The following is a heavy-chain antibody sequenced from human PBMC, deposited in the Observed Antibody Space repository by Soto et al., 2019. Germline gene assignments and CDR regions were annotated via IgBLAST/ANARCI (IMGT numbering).Heavy chain of an antibody. CDR3: ARDHGPGIAADDYYYYYYMDV. CDR2: ISSSSSYI. D-gene: IGHD6-13*01. CDR1: VFTFSSYS. V-gene: IGHV3-21*01. Sequence: GGSLRLSCAASVFTFSSYSMNWVRQAPGKGLEWVSSISSSSSYIYYADSVKGRFTISRDNAKNSLYLQMNSLRAEDTAVYYCARDHGPGIAADDYYYYYYMDVWGKGTTVTVSS. J-gene: IGHJ6*03.